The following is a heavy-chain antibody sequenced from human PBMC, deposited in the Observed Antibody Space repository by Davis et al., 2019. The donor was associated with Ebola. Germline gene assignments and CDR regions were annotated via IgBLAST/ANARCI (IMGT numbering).Heavy chain of an antibody. D-gene: IGHD4-11*01. J-gene: IGHJ4*02. V-gene: IGHV5-10-1*01. Sequence: GESLKISCKGSGYSFTSYWISWVRQMSGKGLEWTGRIDPSDSYTNYSPSFQGHVTISADKSISTAYLQWSSLKASDTAMYYCARHDRYYSNDYWGQGTLVTVSS. CDR3: ARHDRYYSNDY. CDR1: GYSFTSYW. CDR2: IDPSDSYT.